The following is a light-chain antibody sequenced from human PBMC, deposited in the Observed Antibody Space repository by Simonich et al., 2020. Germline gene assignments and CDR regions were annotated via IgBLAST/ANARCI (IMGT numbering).Light chain of an antibody. J-gene: IGKJ1*01. CDR3: QQYYSTPWT. CDR1: QSVLYSSNNKNY. CDR2: WAS. V-gene: IGKV4-1*01. Sequence: DIVMTQSPDSLAVSLCERATINFKSSQSVLYSSNNKNYVAWYQQKPGQPPKLLIYWASTRESGVPDRFSGSGSGTDFTLTISSLQAEDVAVYYCQQYYSTPWTFGQGTKVEIK.